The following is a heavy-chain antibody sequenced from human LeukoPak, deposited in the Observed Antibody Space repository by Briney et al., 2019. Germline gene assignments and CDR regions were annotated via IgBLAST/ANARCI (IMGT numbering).Heavy chain of an antibody. CDR2: IIPIFGTA. CDR1: GGTFSSYA. V-gene: IGHV1-69*13. J-gene: IGHJ6*04. Sequence: GASVKVSCKASGGTFSSYAISWVRQAPGQGLEWMGGIIPIFGTANYAQKFQGRVTITADESTSTAYMELSNLRSEDTAVYYCARLYGSGRLYGMDVWGKGTTVTVSS. D-gene: IGHD3-10*01. CDR3: ARLYGSGRLYGMDV.